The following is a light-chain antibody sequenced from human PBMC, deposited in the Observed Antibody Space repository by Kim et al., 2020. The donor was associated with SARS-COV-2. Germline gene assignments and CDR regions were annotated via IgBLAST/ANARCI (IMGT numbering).Light chain of an antibody. J-gene: IGKJ2*01. CDR2: GSA. CDR3: QQYDASPYT. V-gene: IGKV3-20*01. Sequence: APRLLIYGSASRATGIPDKFTGSGSGTDFALTISRLEPEDFAVYYCQQYDASPYTFGLGTKLEI.